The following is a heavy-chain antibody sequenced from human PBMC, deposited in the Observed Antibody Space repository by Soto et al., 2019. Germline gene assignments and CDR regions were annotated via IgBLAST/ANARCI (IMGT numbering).Heavy chain of an antibody. Sequence: SVKVSCKASGGTFSSYAISWVRQAPGQGLEWMGGIIPIFGTANYAQKFQGRVTITADESTSTAYMELSSLRSEDTAVYYCARDQPTEDIVLMVYANDAFDIWGQGTMVTVSS. V-gene: IGHV1-69*13. CDR2: IIPIFGTA. J-gene: IGHJ3*02. D-gene: IGHD2-8*01. CDR1: GGTFSSYA. CDR3: ARDQPTEDIVLMVYANDAFDI.